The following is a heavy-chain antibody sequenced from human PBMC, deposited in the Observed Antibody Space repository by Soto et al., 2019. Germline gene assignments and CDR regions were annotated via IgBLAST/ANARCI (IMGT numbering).Heavy chain of an antibody. D-gene: IGHD5-18*01. V-gene: IGHV1-69*01. J-gene: IGHJ5*02. Sequence: QVQLVQSGAEVKKPGSSVKVSCKASGGTFSSYAISWVRQAPGQGLEWMGGIIPIFGTANYAQKFQGRVTITADESTSTGDMEMSSLRSEDTAVYYCARELVAMVPNWFDPWGQGTLVTVSS. CDR3: ARELVAMVPNWFDP. CDR1: GGTFSSYA. CDR2: IIPIFGTA.